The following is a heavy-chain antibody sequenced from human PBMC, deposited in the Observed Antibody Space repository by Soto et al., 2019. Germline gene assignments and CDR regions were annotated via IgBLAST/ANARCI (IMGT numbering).Heavy chain of an antibody. J-gene: IGHJ4*02. D-gene: IGHD5-18*01. V-gene: IGHV1-24*01. CDR1: GYTLTELS. CDR3: ATRWEYSYGLDY. Sequence: ASVKVSCKVSGYTLTELSMHWVRQAPGKGLEWMGGFDPEDGETIYAQKFQGRVTMTEDTSTDTAYMELSSLRSEDTAVYYCATRWEYSYGLDYWGQGTLVTVSS. CDR2: FDPEDGET.